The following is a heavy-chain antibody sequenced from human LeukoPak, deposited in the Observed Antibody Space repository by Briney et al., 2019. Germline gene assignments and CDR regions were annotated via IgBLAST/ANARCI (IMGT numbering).Heavy chain of an antibody. CDR2: ISGSGGST. CDR3: AKRQTGFTYGSGSYSHY. Sequence: GGSLRLSCAASGFTFSSYAMSWVRQAPGRGLEWVSVISGSGGSTYYADPVKGRFTISRDNSKNTLYLQMNSLRAEDTAVYYCAKRQTGFTYGSGSYSHYWGQGTLVTVSS. D-gene: IGHD3-10*01. J-gene: IGHJ4*02. CDR1: GFTFSSYA. V-gene: IGHV3-23*01.